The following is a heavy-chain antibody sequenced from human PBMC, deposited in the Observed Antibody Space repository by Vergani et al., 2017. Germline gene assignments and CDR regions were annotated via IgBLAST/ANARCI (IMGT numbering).Heavy chain of an antibody. V-gene: IGHV3-74*01. D-gene: IGHD3-22*01. J-gene: IGHJ4*02. CDR3: AKGTTMIVVVITPDY. CDR2: INSDGSST. CDR1: GFTFSSYW. Sequence: EVQLVESGGGLVQPGGSLRLSCAASGFTFSSYWMHWVRQAPGKGLVWVSRINSDGSSTSYADSVKGRFTISRDNAKKTLYLQMNSLRAEDTAVYYCAKGTTMIVVVITPDYWGQGTLVTVSS.